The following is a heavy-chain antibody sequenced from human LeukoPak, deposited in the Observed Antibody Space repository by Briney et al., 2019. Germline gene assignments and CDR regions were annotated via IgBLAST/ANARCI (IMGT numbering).Heavy chain of an antibody. CDR1: VYTFTGYY. J-gene: IGHJ2*01. Sequence: ASVKVSCKASVYTFTGYYMHWVRQAPGQGLEWMGWINFNSGGTNYAQKFQGRVTMTRDTSISTAYMELSRLRSDDTAVYYCARDLGIAAAAAYWYFDLWGRGTLVTVSS. CDR2: INFNSGGT. V-gene: IGHV1-2*02. CDR3: ARDLGIAAAAAYWYFDL. D-gene: IGHD6-13*01.